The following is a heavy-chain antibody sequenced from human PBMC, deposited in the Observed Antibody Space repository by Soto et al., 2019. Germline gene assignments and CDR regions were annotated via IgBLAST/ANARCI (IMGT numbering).Heavy chain of an antibody. J-gene: IGHJ4*02. CDR2: IYYSGST. V-gene: IGHV4-30-4*01. D-gene: IGHD3-16*02. CDR3: ARGKLSDYVWGSYRYHFAY. CDR1: GGSISSGDYY. Sequence: SETLSLTCTVSGGSISSGDYYWSWIRQPPGKGLEWIGYIYYSGSTYYNPSLKSRVTISVDTYKDQFSLKLSSVTAADTAVYCCARGKLSDYVWGSYRYHFAYWGRGTVVTVSS.